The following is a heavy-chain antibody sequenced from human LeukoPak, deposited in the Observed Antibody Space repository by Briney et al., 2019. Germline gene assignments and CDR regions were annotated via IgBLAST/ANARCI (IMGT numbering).Heavy chain of an antibody. V-gene: IGHV5-51*01. CDR3: ASEYYYDSSGYQV. J-gene: IGHJ4*02. CDR2: LYPGDSDT. Sequence: SGESLKISCKVSGYTFTSYWIGWVRQMPGKGLEWMGILYPGDSDTRYSPSFQGQVTISADKSISTAYLQWSSLKASDTAMYYYASEYYYDSSGYQVWGQGTLVTVSS. CDR1: GYTFTSYW. D-gene: IGHD3-22*01.